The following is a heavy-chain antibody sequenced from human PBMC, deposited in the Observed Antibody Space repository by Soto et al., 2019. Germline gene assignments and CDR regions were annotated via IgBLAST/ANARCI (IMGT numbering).Heavy chain of an antibody. D-gene: IGHD3-22*01. CDR2: INAGNGNT. Sequence: ASVKVSCKASGYTFTSYAMHWVRQAPGQRLEWMGWINAGNGNTKYSQKFQGRVTITRDTSASTAYMELSSLRSEDTAVYYCARGQDYYDSSGYYSPWGQGTLVTVSS. CDR1: GYTFTSYA. V-gene: IGHV1-3*01. CDR3: ARGQDYYDSSGYYSP. J-gene: IGHJ5*02.